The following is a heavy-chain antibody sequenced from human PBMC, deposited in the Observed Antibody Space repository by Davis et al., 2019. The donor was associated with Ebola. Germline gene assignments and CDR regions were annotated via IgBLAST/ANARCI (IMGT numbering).Heavy chain of an antibody. D-gene: IGHD5-18*01. CDR1: GGSFSGYY. CDR3: ARGGGIQLWLRRRLDP. Sequence: SETLSLTCGVFGGSFSGYYWTWIRQSPGKGLEWLGEINEGGYTNYNPSLKSRVTISVDTSKNQFSLKLSSVTAADTAVYYCARGGGIQLWLRRRLDPWGQGTLVTVSS. J-gene: IGHJ5*02. CDR2: INEGGYT. V-gene: IGHV4-34*01.